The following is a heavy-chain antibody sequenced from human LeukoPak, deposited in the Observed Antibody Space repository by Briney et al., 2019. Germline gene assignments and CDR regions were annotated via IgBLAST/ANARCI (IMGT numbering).Heavy chain of an antibody. J-gene: IGHJ4*02. CDR3: ASDHSDDSSGYYYKTAVDY. V-gene: IGHV3-30*04. Sequence: GSLRLSCAASGFTFSSYAMHWVRQAPDKGLEWVAVISYDGSNKYYADSVKGRFTISRDNSENTLYLQMNSLRAEDTAVYYCASDHSDDSSGYYYKTAVDYWGQGTLVTVSS. CDR2: ISYDGSNK. D-gene: IGHD3-22*01. CDR1: GFTFSSYA.